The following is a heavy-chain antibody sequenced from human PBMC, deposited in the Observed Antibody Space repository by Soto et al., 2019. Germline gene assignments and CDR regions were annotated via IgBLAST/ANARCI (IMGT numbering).Heavy chain of an antibody. D-gene: IGHD3-16*01. J-gene: IGHJ6*02. V-gene: IGHV1-18*01. CDR3: VMVDNYVTPTPQDV. CDR1: GYIFVNYG. CDR2: ISPYTGNT. Sequence: QVQLVQSGDEVKKPGASMKVSCKASGYIFVNYGIAWVRQAPRQGLEWMGWISPYTGNTHSASKVEGRLTRXTXTXXSTADMDLGRLTSDDTAVYYCVMVDNYVTPTPQDVWGQGTTVTVSS.